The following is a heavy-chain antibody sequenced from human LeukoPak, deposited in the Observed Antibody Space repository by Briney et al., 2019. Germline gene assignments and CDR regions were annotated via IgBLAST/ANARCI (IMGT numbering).Heavy chain of an antibody. D-gene: IGHD1-26*01. CDR2: ITDDAAT. CDR3: VRDRVGPDY. Sequence: GGSLRLSCAASGFTFSSAWMHWVRHAPGTGLVWVSRITDDAATTYADSVKGRFTISRDNAKSTLYLQMNSLRAEDTAVYYCVRDRVGPDYWGQGTLVTVSS. V-gene: IGHV3-74*03. CDR1: GFTFSSAW. J-gene: IGHJ4*02.